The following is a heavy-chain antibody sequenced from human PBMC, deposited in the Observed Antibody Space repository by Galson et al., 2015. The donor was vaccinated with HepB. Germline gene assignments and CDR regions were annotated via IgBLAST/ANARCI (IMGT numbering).Heavy chain of an antibody. CDR1: GYTFTDHY. Sequence: SVKVSCKASGYTFTDHYFHWVRQAPGQGLEWMGWINPKSGDTKYEQNFQGRVSMTRDTSVSLVSMELSSLRSDDTAVYYCARGGGRYFLDAWGQGTLVIVSS. CDR3: ARGGGRYFLDA. D-gene: IGHD3-10*01. CDR2: INPKSGDT. V-gene: IGHV1-2*02. J-gene: IGHJ5*02.